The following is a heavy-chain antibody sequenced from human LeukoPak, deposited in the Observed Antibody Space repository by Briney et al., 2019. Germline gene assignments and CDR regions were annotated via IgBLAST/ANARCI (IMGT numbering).Heavy chain of an antibody. Sequence: SETLSLTCTVSGDSISSYYWSWIRQPPGKGLEYIGYIYYSAPTNYNPSLESRVTISLDTSRNQFSLKMISVTAADPAVYYCARGCVWGTYPVRGPLDYWGEGTLVTVSS. CDR1: GDSISSYY. CDR2: IYYSAPT. CDR3: ARGCVWGTYPVRGPLDY. J-gene: IGHJ4*02. D-gene: IGHD3-16*01. V-gene: IGHV4-59*01.